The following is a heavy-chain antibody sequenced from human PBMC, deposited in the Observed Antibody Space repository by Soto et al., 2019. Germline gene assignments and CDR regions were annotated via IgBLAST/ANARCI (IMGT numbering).Heavy chain of an antibody. V-gene: IGHV5-51*01. CDR2: IYPGDSDT. CDR3: ARHLRIAAAATPDY. J-gene: IGHJ4*02. Sequence: GESLKISCKGSGYSFTNYCIGWVRQIAGKGLEWMGIIYPGDSDTRYSPSFQGQVTISADKSISTAYLQWSSLKASDTAMYYCARHLRIAAAATPDYWGQGTLVTVSS. CDR1: GYSFTNYC. D-gene: IGHD6-13*01.